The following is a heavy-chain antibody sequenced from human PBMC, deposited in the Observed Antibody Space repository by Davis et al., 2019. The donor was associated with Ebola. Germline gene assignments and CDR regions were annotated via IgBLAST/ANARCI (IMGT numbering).Heavy chain of an antibody. CDR1: GFTVSSNY. CDR3: AKDLHWYGMDV. Sequence: GGSLRLSCAASGFTVSSNYMNWVRQAPGKGLEWVSAIFGGDMTHYADSVKGRFTISRDNSKNTLYLQMNNLRHEDTAVYYCAKDLHWYGMDVWGKGTTVTVSS. J-gene: IGHJ6*04. V-gene: IGHV3-53*01. D-gene: IGHD2-8*02. CDR2: IFGGDMT.